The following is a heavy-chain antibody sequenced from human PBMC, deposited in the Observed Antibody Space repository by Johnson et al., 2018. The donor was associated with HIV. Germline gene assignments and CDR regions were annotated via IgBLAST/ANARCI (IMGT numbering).Heavy chain of an antibody. J-gene: IGHJ3*02. CDR1: RFTFSSYG. CDR2: IRYDGSNK. Sequence: QVQLVESGGGVVQPGRSLRLSCVASRFTFSSYGMHWVRQAPGKGLEWVAFIRYDGSNKYYADSVKGRFTISRDNSKNTLYLQMNSLRAEDTAVYHCIKDRGRPGTPAALDIWGQGTMVTVSS. D-gene: IGHD3-16*01. CDR3: IKDRGRPGTPAALDI. V-gene: IGHV3-30*02.